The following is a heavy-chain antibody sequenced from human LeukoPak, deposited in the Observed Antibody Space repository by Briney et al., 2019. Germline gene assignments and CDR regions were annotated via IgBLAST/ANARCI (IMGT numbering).Heavy chain of an antibody. CDR3: AKSNGYGLIEI. V-gene: IGHV4-39*07. Sequence: SETLSPTCTVSGGSISSSTYYWAWICQPPGKGLEWIGSIYKTGSTNYSPSLKSRVFKSVDTSNNQFSLNMNSVTAADAAVYYCAKSNGYGLIEIWGQGTMVTVSS. CDR2: IYKTGST. CDR1: GGSISSSTYY. D-gene: IGHD3-22*01. J-gene: IGHJ3*02.